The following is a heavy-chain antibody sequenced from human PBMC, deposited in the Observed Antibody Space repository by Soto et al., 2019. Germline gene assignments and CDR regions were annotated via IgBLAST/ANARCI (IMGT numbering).Heavy chain of an antibody. Sequence: GGSLRLSCAASGFTFSSYWMHWVRQGPGKGLVWVSRINTDGSSTAYADSVKGRFTISRDNAKNTLYLQMNSLRAEDTAIYYCADLTRDYWGQGKLVTVSS. J-gene: IGHJ4*02. D-gene: IGHD2-21*02. CDR1: GFTFSSYW. CDR2: INTDGSST. CDR3: ADLTRDY. V-gene: IGHV3-74*01.